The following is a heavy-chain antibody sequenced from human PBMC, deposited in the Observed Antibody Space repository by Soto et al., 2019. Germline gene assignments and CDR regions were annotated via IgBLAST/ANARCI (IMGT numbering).Heavy chain of an antibody. CDR3: ARVHIPSRNDYGDHGVGNYYYYYGMDV. D-gene: IGHD4-17*01. Sequence: GASVKVSCKASGGTFSSYAISWVRQAPGQGLEWMGGIIPIFGTANYAQKFQGRVTITADESTSTAYMELSSLRSEDTAVYYCARVHIPSRNDYGDHGVGNYYYYYGMDVWGQGTTVTVSS. CDR2: IIPIFGTA. CDR1: GGTFSSYA. V-gene: IGHV1-69*13. J-gene: IGHJ6*02.